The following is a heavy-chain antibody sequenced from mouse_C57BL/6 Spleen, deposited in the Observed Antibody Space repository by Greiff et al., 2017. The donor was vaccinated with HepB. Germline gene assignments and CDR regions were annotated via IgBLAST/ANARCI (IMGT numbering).Heavy chain of an antibody. Sequence: VKLQQSGPGLVQPSQSLSITCTVSGFSLTSYGVHWVRQSPGKGLEWLGVIWRGGSTDYNAAFMSRLSITKDNSKSQVFFKMNSLQADDTAIYYCAKVFITTLGAMDYWGQGTSVTVSS. V-gene: IGHV2-5*01. D-gene: IGHD1-1*01. CDR2: IWRGGST. CDR3: AKVFITTLGAMDY. J-gene: IGHJ4*01. CDR1: GFSLTSYG.